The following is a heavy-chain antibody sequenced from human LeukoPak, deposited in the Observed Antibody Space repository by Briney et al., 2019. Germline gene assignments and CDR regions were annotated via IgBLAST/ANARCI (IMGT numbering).Heavy chain of an antibody. Sequence: GESLKISCKGSGYSFTSYWIGWVRQMPGKGLGWMGIIYPGDSDTRYSPSFQGQVTISADKSISTAYLQWSSLKASDTAMYYCARVTGYCSSTSCYVAGDAFDIWGQGTMVTVSS. CDR3: ARVTGYCSSTSCYVAGDAFDI. CDR1: GYSFTSYW. CDR2: IYPGDSDT. V-gene: IGHV5-51*01. D-gene: IGHD2-2*01. J-gene: IGHJ3*02.